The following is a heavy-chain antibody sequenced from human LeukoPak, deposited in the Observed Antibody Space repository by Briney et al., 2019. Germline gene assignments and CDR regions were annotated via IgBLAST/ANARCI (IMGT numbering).Heavy chain of an antibody. CDR2: ITASGGST. D-gene: IGHD2-21*01. CDR1: GFTFNNYA. V-gene: IGHV3-23*01. J-gene: IGHJ4*02. CDR3: ARDCPTSRIVTIFDY. Sequence: GGSLRLSCASSGFTFNNYAMTWVRQAPGKGLEWVSSITASGGSTYCADSVKGRFTISRDNSKNTLYLQMSSLRAEDTAVYYCARDCPTSRIVTIFDYWGQGTLVTVSS.